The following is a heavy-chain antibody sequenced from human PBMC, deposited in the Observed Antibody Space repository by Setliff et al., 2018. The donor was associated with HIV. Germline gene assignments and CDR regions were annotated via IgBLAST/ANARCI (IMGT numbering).Heavy chain of an antibody. D-gene: IGHD2-15*01. CDR1: GFSFSNSW. J-gene: IGHJ4*02. Sequence: GGSLRLSCVASGFSFSNSWMNWVRQAPGKGPEWVATIKPDGRDQYYVDSVKGRFTIFRDNIKDTLFLQMNSLRAEDTAVFYCARDLGYCSGGSCYLVYWGQGTLVTSPQ. V-gene: IGHV3-7*03. CDR3: ARDLGYCSGGSCYLVY. CDR2: IKPDGRDQ.